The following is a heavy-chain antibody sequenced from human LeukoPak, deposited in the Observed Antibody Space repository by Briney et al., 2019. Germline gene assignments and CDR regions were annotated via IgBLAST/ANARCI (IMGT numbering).Heavy chain of an antibody. Sequence: PSETLSLTCAVSGGSISSSNWWSWVRQPPGKGLEWIGEIYHSGSTNYNPSLKGRATISVDKSKHQFSLKLSSVTAADTAVYCCARLRFLDVDNYWFDPWGQGTLVTVSS. CDR3: ARLRFLDVDNYWFDP. D-gene: IGHD3-3*01. V-gene: IGHV4-4*01. J-gene: IGHJ5*02. CDR1: GGSISSSNW. CDR2: IYHSGST.